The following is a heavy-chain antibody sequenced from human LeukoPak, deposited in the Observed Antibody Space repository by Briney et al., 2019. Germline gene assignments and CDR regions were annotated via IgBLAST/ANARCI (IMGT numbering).Heavy chain of an antibody. J-gene: IGHJ6*03. CDR2: IIPIFGTA. V-gene: IGHV1-69*13. D-gene: IGHD3-3*01. Sequence: RASVKVSCKASGGTFSSYAISWVRQAPGQGLEWMGGIIPIFGTANYAQKFQGRVTITADESTSTAYMELSSLRSEDTAVYYCASVEIGVVTYYYYYYMDVWGKGTTVTVSS. CDR3: ASVEIGVVTYYYYYYMDV. CDR1: GGTFSSYA.